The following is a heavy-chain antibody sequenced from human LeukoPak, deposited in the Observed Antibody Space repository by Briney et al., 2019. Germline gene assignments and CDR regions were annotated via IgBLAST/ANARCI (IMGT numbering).Heavy chain of an antibody. CDR2: ISGSGGRT. V-gene: IGHV3-23*01. Sequence: GGSLRLSCAASGFTFSNYAMSWVRQAPGKGLEWVSAISGSGGRTYYADSVKGRFTISRDNSKNTLYLQMNSMRAEDTAVYYCAKGKAYYYDASGQYFDYWGQGTLVTVSS. J-gene: IGHJ4*02. CDR1: GFTFSNYA. D-gene: IGHD3-22*01. CDR3: AKGKAYYYDASGQYFDY.